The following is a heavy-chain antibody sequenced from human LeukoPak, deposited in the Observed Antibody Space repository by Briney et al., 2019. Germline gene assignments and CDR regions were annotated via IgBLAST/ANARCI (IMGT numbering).Heavy chain of an antibody. D-gene: IGHD2-21*01. V-gene: IGHV3-30*04. CDR1: GFTFSSYA. J-gene: IGHJ3*02. CDR2: ISYDGSNK. Sequence: GGSLRLSCAASGFTFSSYAMHWVRQAPGKGLEWVAVISYDGSNKYYADSVKGRFTISRDNSKNTLYLQMNSLRAEDTAVYFCAREGSRLVIHAFDIWGQGTMVTVSS. CDR3: AREGSRLVIHAFDI.